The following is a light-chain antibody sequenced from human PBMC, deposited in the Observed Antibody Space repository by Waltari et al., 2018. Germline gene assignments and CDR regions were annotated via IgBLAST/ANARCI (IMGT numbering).Light chain of an antibody. CDR1: SSDVGGYNY. CDR2: DVS. J-gene: IGLJ2*01. CDR3: SSYTSSSTVV. V-gene: IGLV2-14*03. Sequence: QSALTQPASVSGSPGQSITISCTGTSSDVGGYNYVSWYQQHPGKAPKLMIYDVSNRPSGVSNRFSGSKSGTTASLTISGLQAEDEVDYYCSSYTSSSTVVFGGGTKLTVL.